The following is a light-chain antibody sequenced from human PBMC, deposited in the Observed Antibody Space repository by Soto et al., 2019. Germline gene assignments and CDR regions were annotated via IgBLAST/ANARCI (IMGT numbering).Light chain of an antibody. CDR2: GAS. CDR1: QTVTSNY. CDR3: KQYPTA. J-gene: IGKJ1*01. V-gene: IGKV3-20*01. Sequence: EIGLTQSPATPPLSPGERATLSCGASQTVTSNYLACYQQQPGQAPSLLIYGASTRATGIPGRFSGSGSWTDFTITMRRDEAEDFSVHYCKQYPTAFGQGTKVDIK.